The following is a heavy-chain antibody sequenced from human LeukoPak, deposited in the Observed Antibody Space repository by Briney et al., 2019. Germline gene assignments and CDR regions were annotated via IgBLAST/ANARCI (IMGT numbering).Heavy chain of an antibody. V-gene: IGHV1-2*02. D-gene: IGHD6-13*01. CDR1: GYTFICFY. J-gene: IGHJ5*02. CDR2: MNPNGGGT. CDR3: ARDQRQQLVLGWLDP. Sequence: ASVKVSFKTSGYTFICFYIHWVRQAPGQGLEWMGWMNPNGGGTNDAQKFQGRVTMTRDTSVTTAYMELSSLTSDDTAVYYCARDQRQQLVLGWLDPWGQGTLVTVSS.